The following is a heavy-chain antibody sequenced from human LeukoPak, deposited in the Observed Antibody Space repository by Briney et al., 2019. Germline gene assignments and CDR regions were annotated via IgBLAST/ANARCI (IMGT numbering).Heavy chain of an antibody. CDR3: ARDLWHCSGGSCYFRNYMDV. CDR2: INPNSGGT. J-gene: IGHJ6*03. Sequence: GASVKVSCKASGYTFTGYYMHWVRQAPGQGLEWMGWINPNSGGTNYAQKFQGRVTMTRDTSISTAYMELSRLRSDDTAVYYCARDLWHCSGGSCYFRNYMDVWGKGTTVTVSS. V-gene: IGHV1-2*02. CDR1: GYTFTGYY. D-gene: IGHD2-15*01.